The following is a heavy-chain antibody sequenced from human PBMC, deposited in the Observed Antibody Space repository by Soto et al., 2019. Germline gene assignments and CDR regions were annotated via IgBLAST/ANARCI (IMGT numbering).Heavy chain of an antibody. CDR3: AHRRARTSGRDDAYDV. V-gene: IGHV2-5*05. J-gene: IGHJ3*01. Sequence: QITLKESGPTLVTPTQTLTLTCIFSGFSLTTNGKGVGWIRQPPERSREWLALIYWDDSKRYDSSLRSRLTIIKDTSKSLVVLTMTNMDPMDTATYYCAHRRARTSGRDDAYDVWGQGTVVTVSS. CDR1: GFSLTTNGKG. CDR2: IYWDDSK. D-gene: IGHD3-10*01.